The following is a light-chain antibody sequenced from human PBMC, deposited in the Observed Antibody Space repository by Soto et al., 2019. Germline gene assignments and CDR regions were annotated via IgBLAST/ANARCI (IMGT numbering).Light chain of an antibody. Sequence: QSALTQPPSVSGSPGQSITISCTGTSSDVGGYNYVSWYQQHPGKAPKLMIYEVSNRHSGVSTRFSGSKSGNTASLTISGLQAADEADYYCSSYTRISYDYVFGTGTQLTVL. CDR1: SSDVGGYNY. V-gene: IGLV2-14*01. J-gene: IGLJ1*01. CDR3: SSYTRISYDYV. CDR2: EVS.